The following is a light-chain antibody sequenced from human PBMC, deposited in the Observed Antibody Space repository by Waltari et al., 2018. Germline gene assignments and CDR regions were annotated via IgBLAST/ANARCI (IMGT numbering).Light chain of an antibody. CDR2: DTS. CDR3: QQRSNWPIT. V-gene: IGKV3-11*01. J-gene: IGKJ5*01. Sequence: EIVLTQSPATLSLSPGERATLSCRASQSVNTYLAWYQQKPCQAPRLLIYDTSNRATGIPARFSGSGSATDFTLTISSLEPEDFAVYYCQQRSNWPITFGQGTRLEIK. CDR1: QSVNTY.